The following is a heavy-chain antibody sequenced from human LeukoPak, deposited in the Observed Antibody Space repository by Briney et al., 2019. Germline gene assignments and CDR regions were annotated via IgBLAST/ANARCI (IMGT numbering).Heavy chain of an antibody. V-gene: IGHV3-23*01. CDR2: IDAGGDNT. CDR1: GFPFNKCG. D-gene: IGHD3-10*01. CDR3: TRDNYYGSGSQLSY. Sequence: GGSLRLSCAASGFPFNKCGMSWVRQAPGKGPEWISAIDAGGDNTHYAASVLGRLTITTDNSKNMMYLQLNSLRAEDTALYYCTRDNYYGSGSQLSYWGQGAHVTVST. J-gene: IGHJ4*02.